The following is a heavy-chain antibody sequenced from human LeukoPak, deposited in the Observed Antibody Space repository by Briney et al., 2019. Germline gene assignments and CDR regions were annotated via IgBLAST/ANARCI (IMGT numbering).Heavy chain of an antibody. V-gene: IGHV1-2*02. D-gene: IGHD6-19*01. CDR1: GYTFTGYY. CDR2: INPNSGGT. CDR3: ARGGGYSSGSDAFDI. J-gene: IGHJ3*02. Sequence: GASVKVSCKASGYTFTGYYMHCVRQAPGQGLEWMGWINPNSGGTNYAQKFQGRVTMTRDTSISTAYMELSRLRSDDTAVYYCARGGGYSSGSDAFDIWGQGTMVTVSS.